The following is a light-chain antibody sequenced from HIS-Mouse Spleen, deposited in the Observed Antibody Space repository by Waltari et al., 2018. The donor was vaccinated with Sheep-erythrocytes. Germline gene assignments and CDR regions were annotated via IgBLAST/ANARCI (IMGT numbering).Light chain of an antibody. CDR3: EQSFSTPRT. V-gene: IGKV1-39*01. CDR1: QSISSY. Sequence: DIQMTQSPSSLSSSVGGRVTTTCRASQSISSYLNWYQQKPGKAPKLLIYAASSLQRGVPSRFSGSGSGTDVTVTISSLQHEDFAAYCCEQSFSTPRTFGAGTKVEIK. J-gene: IGKJ1*01. CDR2: AAS.